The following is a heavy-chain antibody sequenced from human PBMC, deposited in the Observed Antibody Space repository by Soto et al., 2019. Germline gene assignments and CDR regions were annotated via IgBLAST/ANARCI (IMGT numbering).Heavy chain of an antibody. V-gene: IGHV1-69*13. Sequence: SVKVSCKASGGTFSSYAISWVRQAPGQGLEWMGGIIPIFGTANYAQKFQGRVTITADESTSTAYMELSSLRSEDTAVYYCARDPKIKGAVGTSTYYGMDVWGQGTTVTVSS. CDR3: ARDPKIKGAVGTSTYYGMDV. J-gene: IGHJ6*02. CDR1: GGTFSSYA. CDR2: IIPIFGTA. D-gene: IGHD1-26*01.